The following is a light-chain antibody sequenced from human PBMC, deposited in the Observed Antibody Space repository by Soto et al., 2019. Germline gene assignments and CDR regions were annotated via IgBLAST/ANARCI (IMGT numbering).Light chain of an antibody. CDR3: QHYGSSTKT. V-gene: IGKV3-20*01. Sequence: EIVLTQSPGTLSLSPGERATLSCRASQSVSSSYLAWYQQKPGQAHRLLIYGASSRATGIPDRFSGSGSGTDFTLTISRLEPEDFAVYYWQHYGSSTKTFGQGTKVEIK. CDR2: GAS. J-gene: IGKJ1*01. CDR1: QSVSSSY.